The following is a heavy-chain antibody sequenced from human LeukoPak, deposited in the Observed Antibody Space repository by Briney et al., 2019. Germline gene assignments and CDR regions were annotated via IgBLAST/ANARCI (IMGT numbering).Heavy chain of an antibody. J-gene: IGHJ4*02. D-gene: IGHD1/OR15-1a*01. CDR1: GLTFSDHY. V-gene: IGHV3-11*04. CDR2: ISGTSSTI. Sequence: GGSLRLSCAASGLTFSDHYMTWIRQAPGKGLEWVSYISGTSSTIYYADSVKGRFTISRDNTKKSLYLQMNSLRAEDTAVYYCARDPNRQGIDFWGQGTLVTVSS. CDR3: ARDPNRQGIDF.